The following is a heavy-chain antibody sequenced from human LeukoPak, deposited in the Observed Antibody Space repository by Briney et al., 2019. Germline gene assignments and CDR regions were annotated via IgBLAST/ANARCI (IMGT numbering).Heavy chain of an antibody. CDR1: GYSISSGYY. D-gene: IGHD3-9*01. Sequence: SETLSLTCAVYGYSISSGYYWGWIRQPPGKGLEWIGSIYHSGSTYYNPSLKSRVTISVDTSKNQFSLKLSSVTAADTAVYYCARVLRYFDWFPDAFDIWGQGTMVTVSS. CDR2: IYHSGST. J-gene: IGHJ3*02. CDR3: ARVLRYFDWFPDAFDI. V-gene: IGHV4-38-2*01.